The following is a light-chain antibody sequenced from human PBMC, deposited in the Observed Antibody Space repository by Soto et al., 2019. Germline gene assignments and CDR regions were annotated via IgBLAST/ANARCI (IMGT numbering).Light chain of an antibody. Sequence: EIVMTQSPANLSVSPGERATLSCRASQSVSSNLAWYQQKPGQAPRLLIYGASTRATGVPARFSGSGSGTDFTLTITRLEAEDFAMYYCQRYDSLRTFGQGTKVDIK. CDR3: QRYDSLRT. J-gene: IGKJ1*01. V-gene: IGKV3-15*01. CDR2: GAS. CDR1: QSVSSN.